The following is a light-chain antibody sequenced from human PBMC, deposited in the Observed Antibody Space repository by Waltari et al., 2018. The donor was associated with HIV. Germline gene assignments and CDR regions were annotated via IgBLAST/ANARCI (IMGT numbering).Light chain of an antibody. CDR2: EDN. CDR1: SDSIASNY. V-gene: IGLV6-57*04. CDR3: QSYDSSNRV. Sequence: NFMLTQPHSVSESPGKTVTISCTRSSDSIASNYVQWYQQRPGSAPTTVIYEDNQRPSGVPDRFSGSIDSSSNSASLTISGLKTEDETDYYCQSYDSSNRVFGGGTKLTVL. J-gene: IGLJ3*02.